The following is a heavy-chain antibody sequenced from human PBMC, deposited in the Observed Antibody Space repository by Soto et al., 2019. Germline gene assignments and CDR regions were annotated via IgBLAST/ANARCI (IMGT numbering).Heavy chain of an antibody. CDR2: ISSSSSYI. CDR1: GFTFSSYS. V-gene: IGHV3-21*01. CDR3: ARGVVVAATRDY. D-gene: IGHD2-15*01. Sequence: EVQLVESGRGLVKPGGSLRLSCAASGFTFSSYSMNWVRQAPGKGLEWVSSISSSSSYIYYADSVKGRFTISRDNAKNSLYLQMNSLRAEDTAVYYCARGVVVAATRDYWGQGTLVTVSS. J-gene: IGHJ4*02.